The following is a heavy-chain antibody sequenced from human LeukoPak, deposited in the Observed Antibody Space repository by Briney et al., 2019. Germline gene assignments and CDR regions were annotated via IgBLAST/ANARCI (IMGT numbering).Heavy chain of an antibody. V-gene: IGHV3-7*01. CDR3: ARYGLGDTFDI. CDR1: GFTSSSYW. CDR2: IKQDASET. Sequence: PGGSLRLSCAASGFTSSSYWMSWVRQAPGKGLEWMASIKQDASETRYVDSVKGRFTILRDNTETSLFLHMNSLRAEDTAVYYCARYGLGDTFDIWGHGTVVTVSS. J-gene: IGHJ3*02. D-gene: IGHD4-17*01.